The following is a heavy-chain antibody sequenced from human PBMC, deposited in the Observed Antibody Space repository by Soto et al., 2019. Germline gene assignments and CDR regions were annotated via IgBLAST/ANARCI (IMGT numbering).Heavy chain of an antibody. CDR3: ARGPGDTVTTFTLFDY. Sequence: SETLSLTCTVSGGSISSYYWSWIRQPPGKGLEWIGYIYYSGSTNYNPSLKSRVTISVDTSKNQFSLKLSSVTAADTAVYYCARGPGDTVTTFTLFDYWGQGTLVTVSS. D-gene: IGHD4-17*01. J-gene: IGHJ4*02. V-gene: IGHV4-59*01. CDR2: IYYSGST. CDR1: GGSISSYY.